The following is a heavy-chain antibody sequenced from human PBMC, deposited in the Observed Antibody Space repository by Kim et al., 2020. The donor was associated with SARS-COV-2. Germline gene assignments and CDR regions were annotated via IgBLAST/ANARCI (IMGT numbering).Heavy chain of an antibody. CDR3: ARGVRFHAFWYFDL. D-gene: IGHD3-16*01. J-gene: IGHJ2*01. CDR1: GGSISSYY. V-gene: IGHV4-59*01. Sequence: SETLSLTCTVSGGSISSYYWSWIRQPPGKGLEWIGYIYYSGSTNYNPSLKSRATISVDTSKTQFSLKLSSVTAADTAVYYCARGVRFHAFWYFDLWGRGTLVTVSS. CDR2: IYYSGST.